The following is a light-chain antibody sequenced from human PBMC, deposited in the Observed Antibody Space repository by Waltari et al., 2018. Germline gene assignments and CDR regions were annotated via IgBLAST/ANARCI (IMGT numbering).Light chain of an antibody. CDR1: NSNIGSKP. J-gene: IGLJ3*02. CDR2: SND. CDR3: AAWDVRLSAVV. V-gene: IGLV1-44*01. Sequence: QSVLTQPPSASGTPGQTVTISCSGSNSNIGSKPVSWYKQLPGSAPKLFIYSNDRRPSGLPHRFSGSQSSASASLAITGLQSEDEADYHCAAWDVRLSAVVFGGGTKLTVL.